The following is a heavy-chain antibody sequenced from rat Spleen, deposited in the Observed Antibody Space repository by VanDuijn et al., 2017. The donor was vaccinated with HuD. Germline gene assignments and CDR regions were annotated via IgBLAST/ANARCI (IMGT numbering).Heavy chain of an antibody. Sequence: EVQLVESDGGLVQPGRSLKLSCAASGFTFNDYCMTWVRQAPTKGLEWVATISSDGGRNFYRDSVKGRFTISRDNAKSTLYLQINSLRSEDTATYYCARQDTSGYSNWFTYWGQGTLVTVSS. CDR1: GFTFNDYC. CDR2: ISSDGGRN. J-gene: IGHJ3*01. CDR3: ARQDTSGYSNWFTY. D-gene: IGHD4-3*01. V-gene: IGHV5-29*01.